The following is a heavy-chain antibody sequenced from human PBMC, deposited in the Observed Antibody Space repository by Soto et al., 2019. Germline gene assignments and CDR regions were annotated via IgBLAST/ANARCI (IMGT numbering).Heavy chain of an antibody. CDR3: ARNVKPLSYYYLS. Sequence: GGSLILSCAASGFTFSSYWMHCVRQAPGKGLVWVSRINSDGSSTSYADSVKGRFTISRDNAKNTLYLQMNSLRAEDTAVYYCARNVKPLSYYYLSWGQGTLVTVSS. V-gene: IGHV3-74*01. CDR2: INSDGSST. J-gene: IGHJ5*02. D-gene: IGHD3-22*01. CDR1: GFTFSSYW.